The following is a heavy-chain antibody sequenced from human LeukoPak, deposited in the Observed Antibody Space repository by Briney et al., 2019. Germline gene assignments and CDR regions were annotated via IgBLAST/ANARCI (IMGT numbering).Heavy chain of an antibody. D-gene: IGHD6-6*01. CDR1: GFTFSSYA. CDR2: ISNSGGST. CDR3: AKETSSSFDY. Sequence: GGSLRLSCAASGFTFSSYAMNWVRQAPGKGLEWVSGISNSGGSTYYADSVKGRFTSSRGNSKNTLYLQMNSLRAEDTAVYYCAKETSSSFDYWGQGTLVTVSS. J-gene: IGHJ4*02. V-gene: IGHV3-23*01.